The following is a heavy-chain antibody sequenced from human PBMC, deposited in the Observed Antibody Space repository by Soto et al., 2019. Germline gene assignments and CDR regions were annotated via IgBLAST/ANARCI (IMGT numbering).Heavy chain of an antibody. CDR1: GGSISSSSYY. J-gene: IGHJ4*02. V-gene: IGHV4-39*01. D-gene: IGHD2-2*01. CDR3: ARSIVRRKYCSSTSCYYSGTTVHYFDY. CDR2: IYYSGST. Sequence: SETLSLTCTVSGGSISSSSYYWGWIRQPPGKGLEWIGSIYYSGSTYYNPSLKSRVTISVDTSKNQFSLKLSSVTAADTAVYYCARSIVRRKYCSSTSCYYSGTTVHYFDYWGQGTLVTVSS.